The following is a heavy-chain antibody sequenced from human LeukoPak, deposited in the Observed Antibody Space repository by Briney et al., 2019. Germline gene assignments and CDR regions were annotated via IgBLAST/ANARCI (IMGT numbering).Heavy chain of an antibody. CDR1: GDSLSGYY. D-gene: IGHD2/OR15-2a*01. CDR3: VRGGAYDKSHFHFFQFMDV. J-gene: IGHJ6*03. V-gene: IGHV4-4*07. Sequence: PSETLSLTCTLSGDSLSGYYWVWVRQPAGKGLEWLGRVYTDGRTSFYPSLQSRVTMSVDMSKNQFSLRLTSVTAADTAVYYCVRGGAYDKSHFHFFQFMDVWGKGTMVTVSS. CDR2: VYTDGRT.